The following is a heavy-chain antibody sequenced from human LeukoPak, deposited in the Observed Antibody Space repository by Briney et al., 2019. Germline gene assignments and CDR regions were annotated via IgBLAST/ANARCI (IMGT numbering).Heavy chain of an antibody. J-gene: IGHJ4*02. V-gene: IGHV4-34*01. Sequence: SETLSLTCAVYGGSFSGYYWSWIRQPPGKGLGWIGEINHSGSTNYNPSLKSRVTISVDTSKNQFSLKLSSVTAADTAVYYCARGEYSSPPDYWGQGTLVTVSS. CDR1: GGSFSGYY. D-gene: IGHD6-6*01. CDR2: INHSGST. CDR3: ARGEYSSPPDY.